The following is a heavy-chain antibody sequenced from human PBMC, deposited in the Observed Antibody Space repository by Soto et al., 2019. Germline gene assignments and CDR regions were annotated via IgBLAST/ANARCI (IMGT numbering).Heavy chain of an antibody. D-gene: IGHD3-10*01. CDR1: GFTFSSYA. CDR2: ISGSGGST. Sequence: GGSLRLSCAASGFTFSSYAMSWVRQAPGKGLEWVSAISGSGGSTYYADSVKGRFTISRDNSKNTLYLQMNSLRAEDTAVYYCAKDSWPFDGSGYVFDYWGQGTLVTVSS. V-gene: IGHV3-23*01. J-gene: IGHJ4*02. CDR3: AKDSWPFDGSGYVFDY.